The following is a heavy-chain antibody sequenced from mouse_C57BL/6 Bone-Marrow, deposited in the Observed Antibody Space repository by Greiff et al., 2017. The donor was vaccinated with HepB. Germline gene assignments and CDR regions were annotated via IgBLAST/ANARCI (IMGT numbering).Heavy chain of an antibody. D-gene: IGHD3-2*02. Sequence: EVKLMESGGGLVQPGGSLKLSCAASGFTFSDYYMYWVRQTPEKRLEWVAYICNGGGSTYYPDTVKGRFTISRDNAKNTLYLQMSRLKSEDTAMYYCARRQLRFYAMDYWGQGTSVTVSS. V-gene: IGHV5-12*01. CDR1: GFTFSDYY. CDR2: ICNGGGST. J-gene: IGHJ4*01. CDR3: ARRQLRFYAMDY.